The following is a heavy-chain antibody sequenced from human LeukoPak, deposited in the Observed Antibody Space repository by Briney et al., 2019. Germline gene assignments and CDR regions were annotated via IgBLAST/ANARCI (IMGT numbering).Heavy chain of an antibody. CDR2: ISSSSSYI. D-gene: IGHD3-10*01. CDR3: ASGYYGSGSYYWVGQSPPAFDI. V-gene: IGHV3-21*01. J-gene: IGHJ3*02. Sequence: PGGSLRLSCEASGFTFNTYSMNWARQAPGKGLEWVSSISSSSSYIYYADSVKGRFTISRDNAKNSLYLQMNCLRDEDTAVYYCASGYYGSGSYYWVGQSPPAFDIWGQGTMVTVSS. CDR1: GFTFNTYS.